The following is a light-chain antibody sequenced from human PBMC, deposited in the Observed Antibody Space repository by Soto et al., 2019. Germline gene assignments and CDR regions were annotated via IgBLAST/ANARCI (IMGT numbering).Light chain of an antibody. CDR3: QQYGSSGT. CDR2: DAS. CDR1: QSVSSY. J-gene: IGKJ1*01. V-gene: IGKV3-11*01. Sequence: IVLTQSPATLSLSPGEIATLSCRASQSVSSYLAWYQQKPGQAPRILIYDASNRATGIPARFSGSGSGTVFTLTISRLEPEDFAVYYCQQYGSSGTLGQGTKVDIK.